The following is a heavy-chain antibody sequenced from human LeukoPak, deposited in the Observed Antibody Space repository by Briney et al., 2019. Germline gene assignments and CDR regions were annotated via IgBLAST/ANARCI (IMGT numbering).Heavy chain of an antibody. D-gene: IGHD6-13*01. Sequence: ASVKLSCKASGYTFTSYYMHWVRQAPGPGLEWMGIINPSGGSTSYAQKFQGRVTMTRDMSTSTVYMELSSLRSEDTAVYYCARGSDSSSWYMGSYFDYWGQGTLVTVSS. CDR3: ARGSDSSSWYMGSYFDY. J-gene: IGHJ4*02. CDR1: GYTFTSYY. V-gene: IGHV1-46*01. CDR2: INPSGGST.